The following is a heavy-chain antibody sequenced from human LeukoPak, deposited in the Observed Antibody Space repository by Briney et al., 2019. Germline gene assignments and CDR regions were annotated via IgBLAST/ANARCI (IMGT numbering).Heavy chain of an antibody. CDR1: GGSISSSGYY. V-gene: IGHV4-30-2*01. D-gene: IGHD3-10*01. J-gene: IGHJ5*02. Sequence: SETLSLTCTVSGGSISSSGYYWGWIRQPPGKGLEWIGYIYHSGSTYYNPSLKSRVTISVDRSKNQFSLKLSSVTAADTAVYYCARGFGAGNYYYGWFDPWGQGTLVSVSS. CDR3: ARGFGAGNYYYGWFDP. CDR2: IYHSGST.